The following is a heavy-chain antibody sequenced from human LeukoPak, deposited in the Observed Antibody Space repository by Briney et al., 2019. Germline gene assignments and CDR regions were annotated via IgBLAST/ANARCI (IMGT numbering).Heavy chain of an antibody. V-gene: IGHV3-7*04. J-gene: IGHJ3*02. Sequence: GGSLRLSCAASGFTFSSYWMSWVRQAPGQGLEWVADLNTDGSQRRYVDSVKGRFTTSRDNAKNSMFLEMNSLRAEDTAVYYCAKDGGNSGMALDIWGQGTMVTVSS. CDR1: GFTFSSYW. D-gene: IGHD4-23*01. CDR3: AKDGGNSGMALDI. CDR2: LNTDGSQR.